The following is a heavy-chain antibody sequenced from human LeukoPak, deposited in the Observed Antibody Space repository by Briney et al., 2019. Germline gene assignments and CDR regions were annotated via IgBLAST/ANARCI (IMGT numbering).Heavy chain of an antibody. D-gene: IGHD6-13*01. J-gene: IGHJ4*02. CDR2: INPNSGGT. Sequence: ASVKVSCKASGYTFTGYYMHWVRQAPGQGLEWMGWINPNSGGTNYAQKFQGRVTMTRDTSISTAYMELSRLRSDDTAVYYCARDRLTIYSSSWNFDYWGQGTLVTVSS. V-gene: IGHV1-2*02. CDR3: ARDRLTIYSSSWNFDY. CDR1: GYTFTGYY.